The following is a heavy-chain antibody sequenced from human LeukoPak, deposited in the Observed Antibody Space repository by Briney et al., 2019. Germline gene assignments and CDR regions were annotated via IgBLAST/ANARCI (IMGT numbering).Heavy chain of an antibody. V-gene: IGHV3-23*01. CDR1: GLTFRNYA. CDR3: AKDYRGSGEVGETGPLDY. Sequence: GGSLRLSCIASGLTFRNYAMSRVRQASAKGLEWVAGMDQGGGFIQYADSVKGRFTISRDNSKNTLHLQMSSLRAEDTAVYYCAKDYRGSGEVGETGPLDYWGRGTLVTVSS. J-gene: IGHJ4*02. CDR2: MDQGGGFI. D-gene: IGHD1-14*01.